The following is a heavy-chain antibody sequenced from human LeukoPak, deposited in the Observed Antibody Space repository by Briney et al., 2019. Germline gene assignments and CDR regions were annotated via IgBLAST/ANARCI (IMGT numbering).Heavy chain of an antibody. CDR3: ASSSGWYGY. Sequence: PSETLSLTCTVSGGSISSSSYFCGWIRQPPGKGLEWIGSIYYSGSTYYNPSLKSRVTISVDTSKNQFSLKLSSVTAADTAVYYCASSSGWYGYWGQGTLVTVSS. CDR1: GGSISSSSYF. CDR2: IYYSGST. V-gene: IGHV4-39*01. D-gene: IGHD6-19*01. J-gene: IGHJ4*02.